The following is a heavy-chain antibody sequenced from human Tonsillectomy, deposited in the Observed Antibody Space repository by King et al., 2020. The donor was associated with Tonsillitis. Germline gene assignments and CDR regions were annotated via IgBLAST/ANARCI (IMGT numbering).Heavy chain of an antibody. CDR2: IKQDGSEK. D-gene: IGHD6-19*01. CDR1: GFVFSSSW. Sequence: VQLVESGGGLVQPGGSLRLSCAASGFVFSSSWMSWVRQAPGKGLEWVANIKQDGSEKYYVDSVKGRFTISRDNAKNSLYLQMNSLRAEDTAVYYWARHSESRLAPLDYWGQGTLVTVSS. CDR3: ARHSESRLAPLDY. V-gene: IGHV3-7*03. J-gene: IGHJ4*02.